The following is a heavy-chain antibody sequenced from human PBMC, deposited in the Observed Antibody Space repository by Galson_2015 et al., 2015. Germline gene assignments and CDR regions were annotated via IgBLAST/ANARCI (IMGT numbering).Heavy chain of an antibody. CDR1: GFTVSSNY. CDR3: ARDGGYSYGYGPDYYYGMDV. J-gene: IGHJ6*02. CDR2: IYSGGST. V-gene: IGHV3-53*01. Sequence: SLRLSCAASGFTVSSNYMSWVRQAPGEGLEWVSVIYSGGSTYYADSVKGRFTISRDNSKNTLYLQMNSLRAEDTAVYYCARDGGYSYGYGPDYYYGMDVWGQGTTVTVSS. D-gene: IGHD5-18*01.